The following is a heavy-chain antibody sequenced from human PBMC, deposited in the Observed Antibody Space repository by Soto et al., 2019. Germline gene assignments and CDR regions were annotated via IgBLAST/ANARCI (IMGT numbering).Heavy chain of an antibody. CDR1: GFTFSSYS. CDR2: ITTSSRTI. V-gene: IGHV3-48*01. J-gene: IGHJ6*03. CDR3: ARTNSYYYYMDV. D-gene: IGHD2-8*01. Sequence: EVQLVESGGGLVQPGGSLRLSCAASGFTFSSYSVNWVRQAPGKGLEWVSYITTSSRTIYYADSVKGRCTISRDNAKNSLYLQMNSLRAEDTAVYYCARTNSYYYYMDVWGKGTTVTVSS.